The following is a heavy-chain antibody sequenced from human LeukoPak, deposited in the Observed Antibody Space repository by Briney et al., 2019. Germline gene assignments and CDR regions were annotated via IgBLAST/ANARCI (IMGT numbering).Heavy chain of an antibody. CDR3: ARDRDCSGGSCYYGNDP. V-gene: IGHV1-69*01. Sequence: GASVKVSCKASGGTFSSYAISWVRQAPGQGLEWMGGIIPIFGTANYAQKFQGRVTITADESTSTAYMELSSLRSEDTAVYYCARDRDCSGGSCYYGNDPWGQGTLVTVSS. CDR1: GGTFSSYA. D-gene: IGHD2-15*01. J-gene: IGHJ5*02. CDR2: IIPIFGTA.